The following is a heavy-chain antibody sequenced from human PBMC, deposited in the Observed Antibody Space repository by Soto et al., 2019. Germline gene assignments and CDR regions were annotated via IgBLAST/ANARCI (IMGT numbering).Heavy chain of an antibody. Sequence: SETLSLTCAVYGGSFSGYYWSWIRQPPGKGLEWIGEINHSGSTNYNPSLKSRVTISVDTSKNQFSLKLSSVTAADTAVYYCARHLERSSGWAASFDYWGQGTLVTVSS. V-gene: IGHV4-34*01. D-gene: IGHD6-19*01. CDR3: ARHLERSSGWAASFDY. CDR1: GGSFSGYY. J-gene: IGHJ4*02. CDR2: INHSGST.